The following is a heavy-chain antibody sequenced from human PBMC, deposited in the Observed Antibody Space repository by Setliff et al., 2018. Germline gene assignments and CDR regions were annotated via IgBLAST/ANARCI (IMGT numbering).Heavy chain of an antibody. J-gene: IGHJ5*02. CDR1: GVSISSYY. V-gene: IGHV4-59*01. CDR3: ARDYQGGWFAP. CDR2: IQKSGST. Sequence: PSETLSLTCNVSGVSISSYYWSWIRQPPGKGLESIGYIQKSGSTNYNPSLMSRVSISVDTSKNQFSLNLTSVIAADTAVYYCARDYQGGWFAPWGQGTLVTVSS. D-gene: IGHD3-16*01.